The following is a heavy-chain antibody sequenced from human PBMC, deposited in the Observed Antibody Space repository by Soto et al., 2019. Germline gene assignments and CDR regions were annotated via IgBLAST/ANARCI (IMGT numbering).Heavy chain of an antibody. CDR3: ARDISRAAAGLDY. J-gene: IGHJ4*02. V-gene: IGHV3-74*01. Sequence: GGSLRLSCAASGFIFSSYWMRWVRQAPGKGLVRVSRINSDGSSTSYADSVKGRFTIPRDNAKNTLYLQMNSLRAEDTAVYYCARDISRAAAGLDYWAQGTLVTVSS. CDR2: INSDGSST. CDR1: GFIFSSYW. D-gene: IGHD6-13*01.